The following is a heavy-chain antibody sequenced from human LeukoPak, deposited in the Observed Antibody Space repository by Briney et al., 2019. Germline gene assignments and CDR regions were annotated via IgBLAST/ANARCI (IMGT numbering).Heavy chain of an antibody. CDR1: GFTFSTYW. Sequence: RGGSLRLSCAASGFTFSTYWMHWVRQVPGKGLVWVSRINSDGTTANNEDSVKGRLTISRDNAKNTLYLQMNRLRAEDTAVYYCARDGTAANFDYWGQGTLVTVSS. CDR2: INSDGTTA. CDR3: ARDGTAANFDY. D-gene: IGHD6-13*01. V-gene: IGHV3-74*01. J-gene: IGHJ4*02.